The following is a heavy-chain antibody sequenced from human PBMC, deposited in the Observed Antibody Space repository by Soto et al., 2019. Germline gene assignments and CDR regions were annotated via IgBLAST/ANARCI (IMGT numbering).Heavy chain of an antibody. CDR3: SKGPRDCSGGSCFRWFDP. CDR2: ISGSGGSN. V-gene: IGHV3-23*01. Sequence: GGSLRLSCAASGFSFNNYAMSWVRQAPGKGLEWVSGISGSGGSNTNADSVKGRFTIARDNTKNTLYLQMSSLRAEDTAVYYCSKGPRDCSGGSCFRWFDPWGQGTLVTVSS. CDR1: GFSFNNYA. D-gene: IGHD2-15*01. J-gene: IGHJ5*02.